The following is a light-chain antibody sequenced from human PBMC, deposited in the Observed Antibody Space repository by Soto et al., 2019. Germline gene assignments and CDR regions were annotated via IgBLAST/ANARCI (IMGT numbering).Light chain of an antibody. CDR3: QTWVTGILV. CDR1: SGHPNYA. J-gene: IGLJ3*02. CDR2: VNIDGSH. V-gene: IGLV4-69*01. Sequence: QPVLTQSPSASASLGASVNLTCTLSSGHPNYAIAWHQQQPGKGPRYLVRVNIDGSHTKGDGIPDRFSGSSSGAERYLTISSLQSEDEADYYCQTWVTGILVFGGGIQLTVL.